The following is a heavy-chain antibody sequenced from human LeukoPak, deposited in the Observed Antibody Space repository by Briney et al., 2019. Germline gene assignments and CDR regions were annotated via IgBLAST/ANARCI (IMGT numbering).Heavy chain of an antibody. Sequence: PGGSLRLSCAASGFTFSSSAMSWVRQAPGKGLEWVSVIYSGGSTYYADSVKGRFTISRDNSKNTLYLQMNSLRAEDTAVYYCARGGLPIIGYYYDYWGQGTLVTVSS. V-gene: IGHV3-53*01. CDR3: ARGGLPIIGYYYDY. CDR1: GFTFSSSA. CDR2: IYSGGST. J-gene: IGHJ4*02. D-gene: IGHD3-22*01.